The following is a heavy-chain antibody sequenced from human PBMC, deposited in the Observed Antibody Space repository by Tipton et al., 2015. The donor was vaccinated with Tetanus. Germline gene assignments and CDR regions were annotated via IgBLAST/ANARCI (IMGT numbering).Heavy chain of an antibody. V-gene: IGHV3-30*18. D-gene: IGHD5-18*01. J-gene: IGHJ4*02. Sequence: SLRLSCAASGFTFSSYGMHWVRQAPGKGLEWVAVISYDGSNKYYADSVKGRFTISRDNSKNTLYLQMNSLRAEDTAVYYCAKDRELWDTAMAPDYWGQGTLVTVSS. CDR2: ISYDGSNK. CDR3: AKDRELWDTAMAPDY. CDR1: GFTFSSYG.